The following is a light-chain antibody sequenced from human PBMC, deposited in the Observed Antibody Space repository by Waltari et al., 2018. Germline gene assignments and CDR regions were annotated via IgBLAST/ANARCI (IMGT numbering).Light chain of an antibody. CDR2: GAS. CDR1: QSVSST. V-gene: IGKV3-15*01. J-gene: IGKJ2*01. CDR3: QQYNNWPPNT. Sequence: EIVMTQSPATLSVSPGERATPPCRASQSVSSTLAWYQQKPGQAPRLLIYGASTRATGIPARFSGSGSGTEFTLTISSLQSEDFAVYYCQQYNNWPPNTFGQGTKLEIK.